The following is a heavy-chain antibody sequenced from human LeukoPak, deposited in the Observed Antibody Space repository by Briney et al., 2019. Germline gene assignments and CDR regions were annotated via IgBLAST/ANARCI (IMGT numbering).Heavy chain of an antibody. Sequence: GGSLRLSCAASGFTFSTYAMSWVRQAPGKGLEWVSSISNTGGSTRYADSVKGRFTISRNNSKDTLYLQMNSLRAEDTAVYYCARPSRGSVDYWGQGTLVTVSS. J-gene: IGHJ4*02. CDR2: ISNTGGST. CDR3: ARPSRGSVDY. CDR1: GFTFSTYA. V-gene: IGHV3-23*01. D-gene: IGHD6-25*01.